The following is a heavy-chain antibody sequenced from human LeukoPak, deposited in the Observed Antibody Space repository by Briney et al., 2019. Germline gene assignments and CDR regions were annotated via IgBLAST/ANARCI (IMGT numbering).Heavy chain of an antibody. CDR2: ISSSSSTI. D-gene: IGHD6-6*01. J-gene: IGHJ4*02. Sequence: PGGSLRLSCAASGFTFSGYSMNWVRQAPGKGLEWVSYISSSSSTIYYADSVKGRFTISRDNAKNSLYLQMNSLRAEDTAVYYCARDGIAARRYFDYWGQGALVTVSS. CDR3: ARDGIAARRYFDY. V-gene: IGHV3-48*04. CDR1: GFTFSGYS.